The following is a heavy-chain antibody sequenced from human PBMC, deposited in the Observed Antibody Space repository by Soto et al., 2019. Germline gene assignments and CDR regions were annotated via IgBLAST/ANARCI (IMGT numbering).Heavy chain of an antibody. J-gene: IGHJ4*02. Sequence: SETLSLTCAVYGGSFSGYYWSWIRQPPGKGLEWIGEINHSGSTNYNPSLKSRVTISVDTSKNQFSLKLSSVTAADTAVYYCARGGVNTAMAYWGQGTRGTVSA. CDR2: INHSGST. CDR1: GGSFSGYY. D-gene: IGHD5-18*01. CDR3: ARGGVNTAMAY. V-gene: IGHV4-34*01.